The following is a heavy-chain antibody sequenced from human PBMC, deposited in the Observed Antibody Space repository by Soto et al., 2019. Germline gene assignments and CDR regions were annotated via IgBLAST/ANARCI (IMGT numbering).Heavy chain of an antibody. Sequence: GASVKVSCKASGYTFTGYYMHWVRQAPGQGLECMGWINPNSGGTNYAQKFQGRVTMTRDTSISTAFMELSGLRFDDTAVYYCSGAESPDTAYFSLYWGQGTPVTVSS. CDR3: SGAESPDTAYFSLY. D-gene: IGHD1-26*01. J-gene: IGHJ4*02. CDR1: GYTFTGYY. V-gene: IGHV1-2*02. CDR2: INPNSGGT.